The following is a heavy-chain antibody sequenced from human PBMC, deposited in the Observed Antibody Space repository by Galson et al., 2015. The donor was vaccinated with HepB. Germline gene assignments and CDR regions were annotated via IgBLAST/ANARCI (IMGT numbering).Heavy chain of an antibody. D-gene: IGHD4-17*01. CDR1: GFTFTSYA. V-gene: IGHV3-23*01. CDR2: IRGSGDTT. J-gene: IGHJ4*02. CDR3: AKQNWDYGDRYDY. Sequence: SLRLSCAASGFTFTSYAMSWVRQAPGKGLEWVSTIRGSGDTTHHSDSVKGRFTISRDNSKNTLFLQMSSLRAEDTAVYYCAKQNWDYGDRYDYWGQGTLVTVSS.